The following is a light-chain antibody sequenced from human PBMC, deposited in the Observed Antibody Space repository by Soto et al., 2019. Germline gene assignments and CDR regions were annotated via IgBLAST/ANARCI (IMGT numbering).Light chain of an antibody. V-gene: IGKV3-20*01. CDR3: QQYGNSPLT. Sequence: EIVLTQSPGTLSLSAGESATLSCRASETVPSSYLAWFQQRPSQAPRLLIYGASNRATGVPDRFSGSGSGAEFSITINGLEPEDFAVYICQQYGNSPLTFGGGTRIEIK. CDR2: GAS. J-gene: IGKJ4*01. CDR1: ETVPSSY.